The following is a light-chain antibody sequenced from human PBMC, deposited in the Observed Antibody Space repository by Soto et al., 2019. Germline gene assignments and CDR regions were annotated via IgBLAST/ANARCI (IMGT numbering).Light chain of an antibody. V-gene: IGKV1-27*01. CDR1: QDISNH. J-gene: IGKJ5*01. Sequence: DIQMTQSPSSLSASVGDRITITCRASQDISNHLAWYQQKPGKVPKLLIYSASTLQSGVPSRFSGSGSGTDFTLTISSQQPEDVATYFCHKYNSALTFGQGTRLEIK. CDR2: SAS. CDR3: HKYNSALT.